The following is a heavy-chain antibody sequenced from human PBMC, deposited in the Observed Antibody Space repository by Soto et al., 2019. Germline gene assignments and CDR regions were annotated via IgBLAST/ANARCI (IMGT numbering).Heavy chain of an antibody. CDR2: MNPNSGDT. V-gene: IGHV1-2*02. Sequence: ASVKVSFTASGYRFSDYYLHWVRQAPGQGPEWMGWMNPNSGDTKYTQKFKGRVTMTRDTSVRTAFMELNWLKSDDTAVYYCARESGGATATLDYYYFYMDVWGIGTTVTVSS. CDR3: ARESGGATATLDYYYFYMDV. D-gene: IGHD5-12*01. CDR1: GYRFSDYY. J-gene: IGHJ6*03.